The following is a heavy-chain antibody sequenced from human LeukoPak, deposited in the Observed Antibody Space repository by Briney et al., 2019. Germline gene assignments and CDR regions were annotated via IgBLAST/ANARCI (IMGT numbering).Heavy chain of an antibody. CDR3: ARGRRDGYSLDY. J-gene: IGHJ4*02. CDR1: GFTFSSYE. Sequence: GGSLRLSCAASGFTFSSYEMNWVRQAPGKGLEWVSYISSSGVTIYYADSVKGRFTVSRDNAKNSLYLQMNSLRAEDTAVYYCARGRRDGYSLDYWGQGTLVTVSS. D-gene: IGHD5-24*01. V-gene: IGHV3-48*03. CDR2: ISSSGVTI.